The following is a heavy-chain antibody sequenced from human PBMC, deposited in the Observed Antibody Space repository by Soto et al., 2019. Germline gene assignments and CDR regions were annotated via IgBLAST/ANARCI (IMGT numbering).Heavy chain of an antibody. J-gene: IGHJ4*02. Sequence: PGGSLRLSCAASGFNFSSYGMNWVRQAPGKGLEWISYISSSSSTIYYTDSVKGRFTISRDNAKNSLFLQMNSLRDEDTAVYYCARPPGNAVANCDYWGQGTLVTAPQ. D-gene: IGHD3-10*01. CDR1: GFNFSSYG. CDR3: ARPPGNAVANCDY. CDR2: ISSSSSTI. V-gene: IGHV3-48*02.